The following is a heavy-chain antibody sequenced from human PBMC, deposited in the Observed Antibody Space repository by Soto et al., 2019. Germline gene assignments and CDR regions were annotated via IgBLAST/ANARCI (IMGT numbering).Heavy chain of an antibody. D-gene: IGHD2-15*01. V-gene: IGHV4-31*03. CDR1: GGSISSGDYS. CDR2: IYYSGST. CDR3: ARADGYCNSGTCYSYFDY. Sequence: QVQLQESGPGLVKPSQTLSLTCTVSGGSISSGDYSWSWIRQRPGTGLEWIGYIYYSGSTYYSPSLKSRVTISVDTSKNQFSLRLSSVTAADTAVYFCARADGYCNSGTCYSYFDYWGQGTLVTVSA. J-gene: IGHJ4*02.